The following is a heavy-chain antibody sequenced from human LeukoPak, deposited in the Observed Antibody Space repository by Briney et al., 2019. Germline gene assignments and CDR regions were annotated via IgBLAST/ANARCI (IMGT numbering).Heavy chain of an antibody. V-gene: IGHV4-34*01. Sequence: SETLSLTCAVYGGSFSGYYWSWIRQPPGKGLEWIGEINHSGSTNYNPSLKSRVTISVDTSKNQFSLKLSSVTAADTAVYYCAREYRYSGSLLLDYWGQGTLVTVSS. D-gene: IGHD1-26*01. J-gene: IGHJ4*02. CDR3: AREYRYSGSLLLDY. CDR2: INHSGST. CDR1: GGSFSGYY.